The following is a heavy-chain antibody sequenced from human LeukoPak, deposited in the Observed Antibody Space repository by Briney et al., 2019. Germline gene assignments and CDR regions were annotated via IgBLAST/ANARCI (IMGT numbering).Heavy chain of an antibody. D-gene: IGHD3/OR15-3a*01. V-gene: IGHV3-23*01. J-gene: IGHJ4*02. CDR3: AKRGVVIRVILVGFHKEAYYFES. CDR2: ISDSGGST. CDR1: GITLNNYG. Sequence: GGSLRLSCAVSGITLNNYGMTWVRQAPGKGLEWVAGISDSGGSTKYADSVKGRFTISRDNPKNTLYLQMNSLRAEDTAVYFCAKRGVVIRVILVGFHKEAYYFESWGQGAPVTVSP.